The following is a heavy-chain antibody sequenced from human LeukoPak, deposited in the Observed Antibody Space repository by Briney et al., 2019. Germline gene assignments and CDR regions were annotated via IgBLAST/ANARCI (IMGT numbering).Heavy chain of an antibody. Sequence: GESLRLSCAASGFTFNTYAMSWIRQAPGKGLEWVSAISPSGGNIYYADSVKGRFTISRDNSKNTLYLQMNSLRVEDTAIYYCAKDLRHASTCNCYGWFDPWGQGTLVTVSS. CDR1: GFTFNTYA. J-gene: IGHJ5*02. CDR3: AKDLRHASTCNCYGWFDP. CDR2: ISPSGGNI. V-gene: IGHV3-23*01. D-gene: IGHD1-1*01.